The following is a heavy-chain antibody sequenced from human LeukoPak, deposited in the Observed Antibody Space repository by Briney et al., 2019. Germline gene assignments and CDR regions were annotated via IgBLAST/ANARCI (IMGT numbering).Heavy chain of an antibody. CDR1: GGSITSSNW. V-gene: IGHV4-4*02. Sequence: SGTLSLTCAISGGSITSSNWWTWFRQPPGKGLEWVGEIYLRGNTNYNPSLESRVSISVDESKTQLSLRLESVTAADTAAYYCARGTITTVTDSWGPGTLVTVSS. J-gene: IGHJ4*02. CDR3: ARGTITTVTDS. CDR2: IYLRGNT. D-gene: IGHD4-17*01.